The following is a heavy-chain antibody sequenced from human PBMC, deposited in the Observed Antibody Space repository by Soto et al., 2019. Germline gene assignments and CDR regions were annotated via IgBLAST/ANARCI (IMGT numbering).Heavy chain of an antibody. V-gene: IGHV3-30-3*01. CDR3: ARASCSSTSCYARFDY. CDR2: ISYDGNNK. CDR1: GFTFSSYA. J-gene: IGHJ4*02. D-gene: IGHD2-2*01. Sequence: QVQLVESGGGVVQPGRSLRLSCAASGFTFSSYAMHWVRQAPGKGLEWVAVISYDGNNKYYEDSVKGRFTISRDNSKNTLYLQMNSLRAEDTALYYCARASCSSTSCYARFDYWGQGTLVTVSS.